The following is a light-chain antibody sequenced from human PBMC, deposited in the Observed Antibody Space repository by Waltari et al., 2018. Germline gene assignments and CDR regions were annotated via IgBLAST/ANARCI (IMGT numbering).Light chain of an antibody. J-gene: IGKJ5*01. CDR2: DAS. CDR3: QQRSNWPPIT. Sequence: EIVLTQSPVTLSLAPGERATLSCWASQSVGSSLAWYQQKPGQAPRLPMYDASNRGTGVPARFNGSGSGTDFTLTIISLQSEDSAVYYCQQRSNWPPITFGQGTRLEIK. V-gene: IGKV3-11*01. CDR1: QSVGSS.